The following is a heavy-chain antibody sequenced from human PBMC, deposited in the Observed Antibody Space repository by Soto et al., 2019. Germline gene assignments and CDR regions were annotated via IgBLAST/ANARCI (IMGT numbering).Heavy chain of an antibody. CDR2: INPNSGGT. Sequence: ASVKVSCKASGYTFTGYYMHWVRQAPGQGLEWMGWINPNSGGTNYAQKFQGRVTMTRDTSIRTAYMELSRLRSDDTAVYYCARYRDDSSGYGYYFDFWGQGTLVTVSS. CDR3: ARYRDDSSGYGYYFDF. J-gene: IGHJ4*02. D-gene: IGHD3-22*01. CDR1: GYTFTGYY. V-gene: IGHV1-2*02.